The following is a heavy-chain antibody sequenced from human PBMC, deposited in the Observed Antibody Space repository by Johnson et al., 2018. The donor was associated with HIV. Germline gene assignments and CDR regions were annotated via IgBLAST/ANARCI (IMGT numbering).Heavy chain of an antibody. Sequence: QMQLVESGGGVVQPGRSLRLSCAASGFTFSRYDMHWVRQAPGKGLEWGAVISYDGSNKYYADSVKGRFTISRDNAKNSLYLQMNSLRAEDTALYYCARVRGDCSGGSCYRWGTFDIWGQGTMVTVSS. D-gene: IGHD2-15*01. CDR2: ISYDGSNK. J-gene: IGHJ3*02. CDR3: ARVRGDCSGGSCYRWGTFDI. CDR1: GFTFSRYD. V-gene: IGHV3-30*03.